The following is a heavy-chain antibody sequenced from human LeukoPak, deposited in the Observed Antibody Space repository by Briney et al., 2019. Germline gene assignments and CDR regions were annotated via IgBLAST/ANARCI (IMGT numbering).Heavy chain of an antibody. CDR1: GGTFSSYA. J-gene: IGHJ4*02. CDR2: IIPILGIA. V-gene: IGHV1-69*04. D-gene: IGHD3-22*01. CDR3: VRDPSNSSGRYAYFDY. Sequence: SVKVSCKASGGTFSSYAISWVRQAPGQGLEWMGRIIPILGIANYAQKFQVRVTITADKSTSTAYMELSSLRSEDTAVYYCVRDPSNSSGRYAYFDYWGQGALVTVSS.